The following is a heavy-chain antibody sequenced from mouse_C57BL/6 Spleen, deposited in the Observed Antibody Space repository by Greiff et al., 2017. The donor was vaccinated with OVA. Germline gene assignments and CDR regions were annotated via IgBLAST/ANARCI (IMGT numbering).Heavy chain of an antibody. V-gene: IGHV1-18*01. D-gene: IGHD2-5*01. CDR2: INPNNGGT. CDR3: ARGYYSNPGWFAY. CDR1: GYTFTDYN. J-gene: IGHJ3*01. Sequence: VQLQQSGPELVKPGASVKIPCKASGYTFTDYNLDWVKQSHGKSLEWIGDINPNNGGTIYNQKFKGKATLTVDKSSSTAYMELRSLTSEDTAVYYCARGYYSNPGWFAYWGQGTLVTVSA.